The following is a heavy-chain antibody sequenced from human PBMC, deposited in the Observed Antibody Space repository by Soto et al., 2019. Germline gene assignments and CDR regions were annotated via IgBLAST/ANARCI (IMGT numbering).Heavy chain of an antibody. CDR3: ASPADIAAADNYYGMDV. CDR1: GGTFSSYA. J-gene: IGHJ6*02. D-gene: IGHD6-13*01. CDR2: IIPIFGTA. V-gene: IGHV1-69*13. Sequence: ASVKVSCKASGGTFSSYAISWVRQAPGQGLEWMGGIIPIFGTANYAQKFQGRVTITADESTGTAYMELSSLRSEDTAVYYCASPADIAAADNYYGMDVWGQGTTVTVSS.